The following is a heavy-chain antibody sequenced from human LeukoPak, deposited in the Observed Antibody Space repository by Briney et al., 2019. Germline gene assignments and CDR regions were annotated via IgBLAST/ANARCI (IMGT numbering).Heavy chain of an antibody. Sequence: ASVKVSCKTSGGTFSSSAITWVRQAPGQGLEWMGRIIPVLNITSYAQKFQGRVTITADTSTSTVYMELSSLRSEETAVYYCARDQGLTAPPPYGLDVWSQGTTVIVSS. V-gene: IGHV1-69*04. J-gene: IGHJ6*02. CDR1: GGTFSSSA. CDR2: IIPVLNIT. D-gene: IGHD4/OR15-4a*01. CDR3: ARDQGLTAPPPYGLDV.